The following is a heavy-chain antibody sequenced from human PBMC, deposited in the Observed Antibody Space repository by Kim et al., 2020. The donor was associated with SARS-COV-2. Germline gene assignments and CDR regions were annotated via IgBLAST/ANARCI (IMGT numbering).Heavy chain of an antibody. V-gene: IGHV3-9*01. CDR1: GFTFDDYA. CDR3: AKDINYDSSGYYYAFYYGMDV. D-gene: IGHD3-22*01. J-gene: IGHJ6*02. Sequence: GGSLRLSCAASGFTFDDYAMHWVRQAPGKGLEWVSGISWNSGSIGYADSVKGRFTISRDNAKNSLYLQMNSLRAEDTALYYCAKDINYDSSGYYYAFYYGMDVWGQGTTVTVSS. CDR2: ISWNSGSI.